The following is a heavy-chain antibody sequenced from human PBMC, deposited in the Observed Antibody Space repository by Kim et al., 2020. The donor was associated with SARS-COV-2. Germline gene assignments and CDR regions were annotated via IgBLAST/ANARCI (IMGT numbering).Heavy chain of an antibody. Sequence: GGSLRLSCAASGFTFSSYAMHWVRQAPGKGLEWVAVISYDGSNKYYADSVKGRFTISRDNSKNTLYLQMNSLRAEDTAVYYCAKLYSEHSSGWLDYYYGIDDWGQGTTVTVS. D-gene: IGHD6-19*01. V-gene: IGHV3-30*04. J-gene: IGHJ6*02. CDR2: ISYDGSNK. CDR1: GFTFSSYA. CDR3: AKLYSEHSSGWLDYYYGIDD.